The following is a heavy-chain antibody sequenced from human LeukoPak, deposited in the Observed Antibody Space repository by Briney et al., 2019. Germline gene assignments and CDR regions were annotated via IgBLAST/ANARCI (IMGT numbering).Heavy chain of an antibody. CDR3: ARVGATTYYYYYYMDV. CDR1: GFTFSSYE. Sequence: GGSLRLSSAASGFTFSSYEMNWVRQAPGKGLEWVSYISSSGSTIYYADSVKGRFTISRDNAKNSLYLQMNSLRAEDTAVYYCARVGATTYYYYYYMDVWGKGTTVTISS. CDR2: ISSSGSTI. J-gene: IGHJ6*03. D-gene: IGHD1-26*01. V-gene: IGHV3-48*03.